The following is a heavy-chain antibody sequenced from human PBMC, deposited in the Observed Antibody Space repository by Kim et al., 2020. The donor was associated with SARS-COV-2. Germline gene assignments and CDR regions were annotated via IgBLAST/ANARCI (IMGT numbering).Heavy chain of an antibody. Sequence: SETLSLTCTVSGGSISSYYWSWIRQPPGKGLEWIGYIYYSGSTNYNPSLKSRVTISVDTSKNQFSLKLSSVTAADTAVYYCARLSVFRLGTMVRGLPRNYYFDYWGQGTLVTVSS. CDR3: ARLSVFRLGTMVRGLPRNYYFDY. CDR2: IYYSGST. D-gene: IGHD3-10*01. V-gene: IGHV4-59*01. J-gene: IGHJ4*02. CDR1: GGSISSYY.